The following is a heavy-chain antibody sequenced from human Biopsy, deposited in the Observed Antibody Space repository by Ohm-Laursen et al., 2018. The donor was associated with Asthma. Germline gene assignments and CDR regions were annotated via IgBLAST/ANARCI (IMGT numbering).Heavy chain of an antibody. CDR2: IIPIFDTP. D-gene: IGHD4-11*01. J-gene: IGHJ6*02. V-gene: IGHV1-69*13. CDR3: ASSGGNYGFYGMDV. CDR1: GYTFIGCH. Sequence: ASVKVSCKASGYTFIGCHIHWVRQAPGQGLEWMGGIIPIFDTPNSAQKFQGRVTITADESTSTGYMELSSLRSEDTAVYYCASSGGNYGFYGMDVWGQETTVTVSS.